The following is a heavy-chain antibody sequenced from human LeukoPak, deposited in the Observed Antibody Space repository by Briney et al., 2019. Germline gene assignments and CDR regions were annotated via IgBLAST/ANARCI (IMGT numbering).Heavy chain of an antibody. Sequence: GGSLRLSCAASGFTFSSYAMHWVRQAPGKGLEWVAVISYDGSNKYYADSVKGRFTISTDNFKNTLYLQMNSLRADDTAVYYCAKSGYNRFDYWGQGTLVTVSS. CDR2: ISYDGSNK. D-gene: IGHD5-24*01. CDR1: GFTFSSYA. J-gene: IGHJ4*02. V-gene: IGHV3-30*04. CDR3: AKSGYNRFDY.